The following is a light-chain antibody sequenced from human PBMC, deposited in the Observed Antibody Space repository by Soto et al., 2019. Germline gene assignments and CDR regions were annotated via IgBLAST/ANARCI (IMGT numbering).Light chain of an antibody. CDR2: EVS. CDR3: SSYTSDSTLV. V-gene: IGLV2-14*01. J-gene: IGLJ3*02. CDR1: STDVGGYNY. Sequence: SVLTQPASVSGSPGQSIAISCTGTSTDVGGYNYVSWYQQHPGKAPKLMIYEVSNRPSGVSNRFSGAKSGNTASLTISGLQAEDEADYYCSSYTSDSTLVFGGGTKVTVL.